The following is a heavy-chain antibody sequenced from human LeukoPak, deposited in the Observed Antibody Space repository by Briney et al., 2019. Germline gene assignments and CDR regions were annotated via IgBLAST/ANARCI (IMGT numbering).Heavy chain of an antibody. CDR2: ISSTSTYI. CDR1: GFTFSYFI. CDR3: AKRGPGSPQSGKYYFDY. Sequence: GGSLRLSCAASGFTFSYFIMNWVRQAPGKGLEWVSSISSTSTYIYYADSMKGRFTISRDNAKNSLYLQMNSLRAEDTAVYYCAKRGPGSPQSGKYYFDYWGQGTLVTVSS. D-gene: IGHD3-10*01. J-gene: IGHJ4*02. V-gene: IGHV3-21*04.